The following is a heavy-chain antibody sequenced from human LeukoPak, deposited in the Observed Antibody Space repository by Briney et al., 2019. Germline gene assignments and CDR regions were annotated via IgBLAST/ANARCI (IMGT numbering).Heavy chain of an antibody. V-gene: IGHV3-9*01. CDR1: GFTFDDYA. J-gene: IGHJ5*02. CDR2: ISWNSGSI. D-gene: IGHD3-10*01. Sequence: GGSLRLSCAASGFTFDDYAMHWVRQAPGKGLEWVSGISWNSGSIGYADSVKGRFTISTDNAKNSMDLQMNSLRAEDTAVYYCARGPPRSGSYYRGLFDPWGQGTLVTVSS. CDR3: ARGPPRSGSYYRGLFDP.